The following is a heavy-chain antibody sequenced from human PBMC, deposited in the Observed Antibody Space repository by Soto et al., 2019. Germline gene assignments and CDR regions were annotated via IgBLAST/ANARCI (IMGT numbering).Heavy chain of an antibody. V-gene: IGHV4-30-2*01. CDR3: ARGRTDYYYGMDV. CDR2: IYHSGSA. CDR1: GGSISSGGYS. J-gene: IGHJ6*02. Sequence: SETLSLTCAVSGGSISSGGYSWSWIRQPPGRGLEWIGYIYHSGSAYYNPSLKSRVTISVDRSKNQFSLKLSSVTAADTAVYYCARGRTDYYYGMDVWGQGTTVTVSS.